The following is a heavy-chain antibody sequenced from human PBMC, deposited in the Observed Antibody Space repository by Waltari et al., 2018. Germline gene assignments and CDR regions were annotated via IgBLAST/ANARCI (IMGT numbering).Heavy chain of an antibody. J-gene: IGHJ6*02. CDR2: VHSGGTT. Sequence: QLQLQESGPGLVEPSETLSLTCSVSGGSISGNSYYWGWIRQPPGKGLEWIGSVHSGGTTYYRPSLKSRIASSLDTTEHRFSLKLTSVTAADTAVYYCARRSSGAYPDYYYGLDVWGQGATV. CDR3: ARRSSGAYPDYYYGLDV. CDR1: GGSISGNSYY. V-gene: IGHV4-39*02. D-gene: IGHD3-22*01.